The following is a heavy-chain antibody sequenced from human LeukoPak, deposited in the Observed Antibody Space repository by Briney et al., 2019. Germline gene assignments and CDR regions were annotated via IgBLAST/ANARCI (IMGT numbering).Heavy chain of an antibody. CDR1: GGSISSYY. V-gene: IGHV4-59*01. D-gene: IGHD6-19*01. Sequence: SETLSLTCTVSGGSISSYYWSWIRQPPGKGLEWIGYIYYSGSTNYNPSLKSRVAISVDTSKNQFSLKLSSVTAADTAVYYCARDGWGSRADWFDPWGQGTLVTVSS. J-gene: IGHJ5*02. CDR2: IYYSGST. CDR3: ARDGWGSRADWFDP.